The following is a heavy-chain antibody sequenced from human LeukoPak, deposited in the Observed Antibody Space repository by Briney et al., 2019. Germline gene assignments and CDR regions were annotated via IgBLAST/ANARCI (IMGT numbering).Heavy chain of an antibody. CDR2: IRGSGGST. CDR1: GFTFSSYA. Sequence: PGGSLRLSCAASGFTFSSYAMSWVRQAPGKGLEWVSAIRGSGGSTYYADSVKGRFTISRDNSKNTLYLQMNSLRAEDTAVYYCAKDRADIVVVPAAMYYYYYYYMDVWGKGTTVTVSS. CDR3: AKDRADIVVVPAAMYYYYYYYMDV. V-gene: IGHV3-23*01. D-gene: IGHD2-2*01. J-gene: IGHJ6*03.